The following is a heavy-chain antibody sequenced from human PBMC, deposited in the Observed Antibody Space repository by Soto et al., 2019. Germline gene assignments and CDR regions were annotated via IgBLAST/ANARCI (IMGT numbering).Heavy chain of an antibody. Sequence: SETLSLTCTVSGGSISSSSYYWGWIRQPPGKGLEWIGSIYYSGSTYYNPSLKSRVTISVDTSKNQFSLKLSSVTAADTAVYYCARRGRYCSSTSCYRFTNNWFDPWGQGTLVTVSS. D-gene: IGHD2-2*01. J-gene: IGHJ5*02. CDR2: IYYSGST. V-gene: IGHV4-39*01. CDR1: GGSISSSSYY. CDR3: ARRGRYCSSTSCYRFTNNWFDP.